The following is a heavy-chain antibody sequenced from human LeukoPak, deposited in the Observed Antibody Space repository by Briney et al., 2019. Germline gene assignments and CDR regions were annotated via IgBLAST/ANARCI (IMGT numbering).Heavy chain of an antibody. V-gene: IGHV3-21*01. D-gene: IGHD5-24*01. CDR2: ISSSSSYI. CDR1: GFTFSSYS. J-gene: IGHJ4*02. CDR3: ARDRADGYSTEFDY. Sequence: GGSLRLSCAASGFTFSSYSMNWVRQAPGKGLEWVSSISSSSSYIYYADSVKGRFTISRDNAKNSLYLQMNSLRAEDTTVYYCARDRADGYSTEFDYWGQGTLVTVSS.